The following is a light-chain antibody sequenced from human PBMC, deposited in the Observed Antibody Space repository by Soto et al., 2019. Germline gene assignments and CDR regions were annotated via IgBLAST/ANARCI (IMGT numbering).Light chain of an antibody. CDR1: QSVTSGH. V-gene: IGKV3-20*01. Sequence: EIVLTQSPGTLSLSPGERATLSCRASQSVTSGHLAWYQQKPGQAPRLLIYGISSRATGIPDRFSGSGSGTDFTLTISRLEPEVFAVHSCQHYDYQPTFGQGTRLEIK. CDR3: QHYDYQPT. CDR2: GIS. J-gene: IGKJ5*01.